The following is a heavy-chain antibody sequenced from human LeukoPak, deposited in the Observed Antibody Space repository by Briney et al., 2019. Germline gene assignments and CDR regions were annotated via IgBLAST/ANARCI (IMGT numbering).Heavy chain of an antibody. V-gene: IGHV3-30*18. J-gene: IGHJ6*04. Sequence: QPGRSLRLSCVVSGLTFSSYGMHWVRQAPGKGLEWVAVISYDGSNKYYADSVKCRFTISRDNSKNTLYLQMNSLRAEDTAVFYCAKDAPPCSGGSCYSGYYFYGMDVWGKGTTVTVSS. CDR2: ISYDGSNK. D-gene: IGHD2-15*01. CDR1: GLTFSSYG. CDR3: AKDAPPCSGGSCYSGYYFYGMDV.